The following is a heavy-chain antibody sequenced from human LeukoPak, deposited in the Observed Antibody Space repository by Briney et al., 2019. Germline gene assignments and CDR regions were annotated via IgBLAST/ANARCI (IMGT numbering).Heavy chain of an antibody. J-gene: IGHJ3*02. V-gene: IGHV1-46*01. CDR2: INPSGGST. Sequence: ASVKVSCKASGYTFTSYYMHWVRQAPGQGLEWMGIINPSGGSTSYAQKFQGRVTMTRDTSTSTVYMELSSPRSEDTAVYYCARDSTGTTWGWAFDIWGQGAMVTVSS. CDR3: ARDSTGTTWGWAFDI. CDR1: GYTFTSYY. D-gene: IGHD1-7*01.